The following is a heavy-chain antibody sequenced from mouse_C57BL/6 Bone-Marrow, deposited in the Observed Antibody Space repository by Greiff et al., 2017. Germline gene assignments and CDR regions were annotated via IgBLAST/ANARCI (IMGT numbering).Heavy chain of an antibody. CDR3: ARHDPWDEGYFDY. Sequence: QVQLQQSGAELVQPGASVKLSCTASGYTFTEYTIHWVQQRSGQGLEWIGWFYPGSGSIKYKDKFKDKATLTAYKSSSTVYMELSRLTSEDSAVYFCARHDPWDEGYFDYWGQGTTLTVSS. D-gene: IGHD4-1*01. J-gene: IGHJ2*01. CDR1: GYTFTEYT. V-gene: IGHV1-62-2*01. CDR2: FYPGSGSI.